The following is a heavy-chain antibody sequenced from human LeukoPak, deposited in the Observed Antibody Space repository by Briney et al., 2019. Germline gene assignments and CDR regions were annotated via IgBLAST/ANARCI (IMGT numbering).Heavy chain of an antibody. Sequence: GGSLRLSCAASEFTFSSYSMNWVRQAPGKGLEWVSYITNSGNSKSYADSVKGRFTISRDNTKNSLYLQMNGLRAEGTAVYYCARRSSYGLGNSGFDYWGQGTLDTVSS. CDR2: ITNSGNSK. D-gene: IGHD4-23*01. CDR3: ARRSSYGLGNSGFDY. J-gene: IGHJ4*02. CDR1: EFTFSSYS. V-gene: IGHV3-48*01.